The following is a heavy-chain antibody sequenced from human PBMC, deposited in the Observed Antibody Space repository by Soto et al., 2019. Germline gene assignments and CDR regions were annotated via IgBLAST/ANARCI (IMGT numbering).Heavy chain of an antibody. J-gene: IGHJ6*02. CDR3: ARVDGVYYYYGMDV. D-gene: IGHD3-10*01. CDR1: GFTVSSNY. V-gene: IGHV3-66*01. Sequence: GGSLRLSCAASGFTVSSNYMSWVRQAPGKGLEWVSVIYSGGRTYYADSVKGRFTISRDNSKNTLYLQMNSLRAEDTAVYYCARVDGVYYYYGMDVWGQGTTVTVSS. CDR2: IYSGGRT.